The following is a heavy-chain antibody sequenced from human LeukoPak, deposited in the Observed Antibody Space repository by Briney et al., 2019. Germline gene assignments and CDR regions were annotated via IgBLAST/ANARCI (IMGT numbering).Heavy chain of an antibody. V-gene: IGHV4-59*01. Sequence: SETLSLTCTVSGGSISSYYWSWIRQPPGKGLEWIGYIYYTGSTNYNPSLKSRVTISVDTSKNQFSLKLSSVTAADTAVYYCARGYSLDYWGQGTLVTVSS. CDR3: ARGYSLDY. CDR1: GGSISSYY. CDR2: IYYTGST. D-gene: IGHD5-18*01. J-gene: IGHJ4*02.